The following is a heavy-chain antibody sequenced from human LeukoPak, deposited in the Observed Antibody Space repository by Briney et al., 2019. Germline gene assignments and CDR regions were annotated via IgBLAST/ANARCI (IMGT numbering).Heavy chain of an antibody. CDR1: GFTFSGYE. V-gene: IGHV3-48*03. Sequence: GGSLRLSCAASGFTFSGYEMNWVRQAPGKGLERVSYISNSGSTIYYADSVKGRFTISRDNAKNSLYLQMNSLRAEDTAVYYCARDGVGMDYWGQGTLVTVSS. CDR3: ARDGVGMDY. CDR2: ISNSGSTI. J-gene: IGHJ4*02.